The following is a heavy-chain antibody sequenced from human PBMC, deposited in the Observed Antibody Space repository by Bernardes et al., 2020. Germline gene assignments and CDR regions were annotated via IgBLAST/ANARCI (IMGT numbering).Heavy chain of an antibody. Sequence: ETLSLTFAVYGGSFSCYYWSWIRQPPGKWLELIVVINLSGSTTYNPSLKSRVTISVDTSKNQFSLKLSSVTAADTAVYYCASGTTRPDCSSTSCYNSWFDPWGKGTLVTVSS. V-gene: IGHV4-34*01. CDR2: INLSGST. CDR1: GGSFSCYY. J-gene: IGHJ5*02. CDR3: ASGTTRPDCSSTSCYNSWFDP. D-gene: IGHD2-2*02.